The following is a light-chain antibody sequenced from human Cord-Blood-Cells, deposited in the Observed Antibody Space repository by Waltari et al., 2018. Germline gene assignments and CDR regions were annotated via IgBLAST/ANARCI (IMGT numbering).Light chain of an antibody. Sequence: EIVLTQSPATLSLSPGERATLSCGASQSVSSSYLAWYQQKPGPAPRLLIYDASSRATGIPDRFSGSGSGTDFTLTISRLEPEDFAVYYCQQYGSSLFTFGPGTKVDIK. J-gene: IGKJ3*01. CDR3: QQYGSSLFT. CDR1: QSVSSSY. CDR2: DAS. V-gene: IGKV3D-20*01.